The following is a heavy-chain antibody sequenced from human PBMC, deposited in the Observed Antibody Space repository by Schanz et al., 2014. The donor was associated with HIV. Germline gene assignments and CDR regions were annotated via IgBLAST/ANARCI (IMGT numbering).Heavy chain of an antibody. CDR1: GFSFSSYG. V-gene: IGHV3-33*06. D-gene: IGHD3-3*01. CDR3: AKTVLRFLDWPNANGGMDV. CDR2: IRQDGSKK. Sequence: QVQLVESGGGVVQPGRSLRLSCAASGFSFSSYGMHWVRQAPGKGLEWVANIRQDGSKKFYVDTVKGRFIISRDNSKNTLYLQMNSLRDEDTAVHYCAKTVLRFLDWPNANGGMDVWGLGTTVTVSS. J-gene: IGHJ6*02.